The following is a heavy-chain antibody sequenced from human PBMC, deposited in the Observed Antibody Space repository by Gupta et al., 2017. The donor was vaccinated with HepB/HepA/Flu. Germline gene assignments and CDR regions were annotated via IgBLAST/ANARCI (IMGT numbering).Heavy chain of an antibody. CDR3: ARHQGRELPDF. CDR2: GCHGGRA. Sequence: QLQLHASGPGLVKPSETLSLNCSVSGDSFIRSLDSWGGIRQPPGKGVEWIGNGCHGGRAFYNPSLRGRVTISLDTSNNRFSLRLNSVTAADTAVYYCARHQGRELPDFWGPGTRGTVSS. J-gene: IGHJ4*02. D-gene: IGHD1-26*01. V-gene: IGHV4-39*01. CDR1: GDSFIRSLDS.